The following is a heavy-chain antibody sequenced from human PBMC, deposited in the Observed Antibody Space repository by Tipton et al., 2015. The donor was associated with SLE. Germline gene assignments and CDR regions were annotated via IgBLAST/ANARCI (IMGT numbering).Heavy chain of an antibody. J-gene: IGHJ4*02. CDR1: GYTFYTYG. D-gene: IGHD6-13*01. CDR2: MNPNSGNT. Sequence: QLVQSGPEVKKPGASVKVSCKASGYTFYTYGVSWVRQAPGQGLEWMGWMNPNSGNTGYAQKFQGRVTIIRNTSTSTAYMELSSLRSEDTAIYYCARRGSSWSFDYWGQGTLVTVPS. V-gene: IGHV1-8*03. CDR3: ARRGSSWSFDY.